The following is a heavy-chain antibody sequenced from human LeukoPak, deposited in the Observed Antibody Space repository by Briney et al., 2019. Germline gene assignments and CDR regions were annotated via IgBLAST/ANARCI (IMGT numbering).Heavy chain of an antibody. CDR3: ARVYGGSYSDSAFDI. Sequence: ASVKVSCKASGYTFTSHTIAWERQAPGQGLEWLGYNGNTNYAQKVQGRVTMTTDTSTGTAYMELRSLRSDDTAVYYCARVYGGSYSDSAFDIWGQGTMVTVSS. CDR1: GYTFTSHT. J-gene: IGHJ3*02. V-gene: IGHV1-18*01. D-gene: IGHD1-26*01. CDR2: NGNT.